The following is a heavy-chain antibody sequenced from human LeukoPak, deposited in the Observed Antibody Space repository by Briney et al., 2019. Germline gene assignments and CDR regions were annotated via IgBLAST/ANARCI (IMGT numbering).Heavy chain of an antibody. Sequence: ASVKVSCKASGYTFTSYLIHWVRQAPGQGLEWVGRVNPSGGSTIYAQGFQGRVTMTRDTSTSTVYMELTSLRSEDTAVYYCAKERGGTYYFDYWGQGTLVTVSS. CDR1: GYTFTSYL. J-gene: IGHJ4*02. CDR3: AKERGGTYYFDY. CDR2: VNPSGGST. D-gene: IGHD3-16*01. V-gene: IGHV1-46*01.